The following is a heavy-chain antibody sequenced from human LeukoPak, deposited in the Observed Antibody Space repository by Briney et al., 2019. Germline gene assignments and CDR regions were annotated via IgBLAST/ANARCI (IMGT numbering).Heavy chain of an antibody. CDR1: GFTFTGHT. CDR2: IGGRDDRT. Sequence: GGSLRLSCAASGFTFTGHTMNWLRQAPGKGLEWVSIIGGRDDRTYYADSVKGRFTISRDNSKNTLYLQMNSLRGEDTAVYYCAKDPNPFYDFWSGYKWGQGTLVTVSS. CDR3: AKDPNPFYDFWSGYK. J-gene: IGHJ4*02. V-gene: IGHV3-23*01. D-gene: IGHD3-3*01.